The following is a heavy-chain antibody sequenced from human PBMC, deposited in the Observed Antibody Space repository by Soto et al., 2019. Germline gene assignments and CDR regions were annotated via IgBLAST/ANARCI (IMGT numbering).Heavy chain of an antibody. D-gene: IGHD3-3*01. CDR3: AKDLVRHYDFWSGYKFDY. V-gene: IGHV3-23*01. J-gene: IGHJ4*02. CDR2: ISDSGNST. Sequence: PGGSLRLSCAASGFTFSSYAMSWVRQAPGKGLEWVSTISDSGNSTYSADSVKGRFTISRDNSKNTLYLQMNSLRAEDTAVYYCAKDLVRHYDFWSGYKFDYWGQGTLVTVSS. CDR1: GFTFSSYA.